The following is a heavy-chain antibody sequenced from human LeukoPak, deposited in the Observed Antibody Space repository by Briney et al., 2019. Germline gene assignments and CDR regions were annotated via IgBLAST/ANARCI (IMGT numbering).Heavy chain of an antibody. V-gene: IGHV4-59*01. D-gene: IGHD2-15*01. CDR2: IYYSGST. CDR3: ARGGDCSGGSCRTIFDY. CDR1: GGSISSYY. Sequence: SETLSLTCTVSGGSISSYYWSWIRQPPGKGLEWIGYIYYSGSTNYNPSLKSRVTMSVDTSKNQFSLKLSSVTAADTAVYYCARGGDCSGGSCRTIFDYWGQGTLVTVSS. J-gene: IGHJ4*02.